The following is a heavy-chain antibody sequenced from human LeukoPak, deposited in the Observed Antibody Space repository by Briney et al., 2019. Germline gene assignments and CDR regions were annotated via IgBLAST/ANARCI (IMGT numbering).Heavy chain of an antibody. D-gene: IGHD3-10*01. CDR3: AGGKGYGSGSYSQGRDP. CDR2: INHSGST. CDR1: GGSFCGYY. J-gene: IGHJ5*02. V-gene: IGHV4-34*01. Sequence: SETLSLTCAVYGGSFCGYYWSWIRQPPGKGLEWIGEINHSGSTNYNPSLKSRVTISVDTSKNQSSLKLSSVTAADTAVYYCAGGKGYGSGSYSQGRDPWGQGTPVTVSS.